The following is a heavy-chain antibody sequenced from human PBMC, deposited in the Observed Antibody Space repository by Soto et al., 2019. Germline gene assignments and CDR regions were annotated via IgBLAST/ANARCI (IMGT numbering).Heavy chain of an antibody. CDR1: GYTSTSDY. J-gene: IGHJ5*02. Sequence: ASVKVSCKASGYTSTSDYIHWARPAPGKGLEWMGIINPSGGSTSYAQKFQGRVTMTRDTSTSTVYMELSSLRSEDTDVYYCARDSTGYSSSWYRNNWFGPWGQGTLVTVSS. CDR3: ARDSTGYSSSWYRNNWFGP. V-gene: IGHV1-46*01. D-gene: IGHD6-13*01. CDR2: INPSGGST.